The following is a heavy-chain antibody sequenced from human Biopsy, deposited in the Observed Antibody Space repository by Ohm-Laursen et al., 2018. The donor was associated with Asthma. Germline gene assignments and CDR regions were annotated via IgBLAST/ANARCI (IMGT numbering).Heavy chain of an antibody. CDR1: GFKFDEYT. CDR2: ISWNSATI. CDR3: AKVRSDWVITESFDY. D-gene: IGHD3-22*01. Sequence: SLRLSCSASGFKFDEYTMHRVRQAPGKGLEWVSGISWNSATIGYADSVEGRFTISRDNAKNSVFLHMDSLRPEDTAFYYCAKVRSDWVITESFDYWGQGVLVTVSS. V-gene: IGHV3-9*01. J-gene: IGHJ4*02.